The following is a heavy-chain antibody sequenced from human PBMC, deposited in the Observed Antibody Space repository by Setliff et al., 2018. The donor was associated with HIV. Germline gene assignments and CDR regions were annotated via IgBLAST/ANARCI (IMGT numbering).Heavy chain of an antibody. D-gene: IGHD5-12*01. V-gene: IGHV3-21*04. CDR2: ISSSSSYI. CDR3: ARVMIGYSGYDAFDY. J-gene: IGHJ4*02. CDR1: GFTFSTYR. Sequence: GGSLRLSCAASGFTFSTYRMNWVRQAPGKGLEWVSSISSSSSYIYYADSVKGRFTISRDNAKNSLYLQMNSLRAEDTAVYYCARVMIGYSGYDAFDYWGQGTLVTVSS.